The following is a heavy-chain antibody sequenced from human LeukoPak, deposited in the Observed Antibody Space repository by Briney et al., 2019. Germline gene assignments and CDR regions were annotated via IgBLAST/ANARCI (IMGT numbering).Heavy chain of an antibody. CDR3: AREEGGYFDY. D-gene: IGHD3-16*01. CDR1: GFSFVDYD. V-gene: IGHV3-20*04. Sequence: GGSLRLSCAASGFSFVDYDMSWVRQAPGKGLEWVSGINWNGGSTGYADSVKGRFTISRDNAKNSLYLQMSSLRAEDTALYYCAREEGGYFDYWGQGTLVTASS. J-gene: IGHJ4*02. CDR2: INWNGGST.